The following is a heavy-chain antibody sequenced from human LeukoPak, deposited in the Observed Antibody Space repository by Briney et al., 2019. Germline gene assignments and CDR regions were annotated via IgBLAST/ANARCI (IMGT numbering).Heavy chain of an antibody. D-gene: IGHD3-22*01. Sequence: GGSLRLSCAASGLTFSSYAMSWVRQAPGKGLEWVSAISGSGGSTYFADSVKGRFTISRDNSKNTLYLQMNSLRAEDTAVYYCAKTGSGYYYFDYWGQGTLVTVSS. CDR3: AKTGSGYYYFDY. CDR2: ISGSGGST. V-gene: IGHV3-23*01. CDR1: GLTFSSYA. J-gene: IGHJ4*02.